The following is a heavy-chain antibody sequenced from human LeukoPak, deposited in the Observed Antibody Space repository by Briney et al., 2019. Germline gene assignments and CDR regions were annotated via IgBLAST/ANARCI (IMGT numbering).Heavy chain of an antibody. CDR3: ASEIVAH. CDR2: IKQHGSEK. CDR1: GFTFSCYR. D-gene: IGHD5-12*01. V-gene: IGHV3-7*03. J-gene: IGHJ4*02. Sequence: GGSLRVSCAASGFTFSCYRMKWVRQDPGKGLEWVANIKQHGSEKYYVDSVKGRFTISRDNAKNSLYLQMNSLRAEDTAVYYCASEIVAHWGQGTLVTVSS.